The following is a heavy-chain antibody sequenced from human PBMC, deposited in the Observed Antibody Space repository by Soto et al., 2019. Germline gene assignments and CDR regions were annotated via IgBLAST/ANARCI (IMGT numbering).Heavy chain of an antibody. V-gene: IGHV1-18*04. Sequence: QIHLVQSGAEVRKPGASVNVSCKTSGYIFTNYGVSWVRQAPGEGLEVVAWISAYNGYPKYGQRFQGRVTLSTDISTTTGYMELRNLRSDDTAVYYCARWSSGALYEYWGQGTLLTVSS. CDR2: ISAYNGYP. J-gene: IGHJ4*02. CDR3: ARWSSGALYEY. CDR1: GYIFTNYG.